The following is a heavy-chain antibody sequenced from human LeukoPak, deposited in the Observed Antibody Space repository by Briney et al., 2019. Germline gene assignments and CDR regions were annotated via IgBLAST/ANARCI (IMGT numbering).Heavy chain of an antibody. CDR2: FDPEDGET. Sequence: GASVKVSCKVSGYTLTELSMHWVRQAPGKGLEWMGGFDPEDGETIYAQKFQGRVTMTEDTSTDTAYMELSSLRSEDTAVYYSATGHDYYDSSGYYFDYWGQGTLVTVSS. D-gene: IGHD3-22*01. CDR3: ATGHDYYDSSGYYFDY. J-gene: IGHJ4*02. V-gene: IGHV1-24*01. CDR1: GYTLTELS.